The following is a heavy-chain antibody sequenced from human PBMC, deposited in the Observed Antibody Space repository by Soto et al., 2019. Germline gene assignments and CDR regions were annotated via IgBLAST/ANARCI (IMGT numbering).Heavy chain of an antibody. Sequence: HPVGSLRLSCAASGFTFSSYAVSWVRQAPGKGPEWISSISGSGSTIYCADSVKGRFTISRDNSKNTLYLQMSSLRAEDTAVYYCAKVFYYYDSSGYYYFDYWGQGTLVTVSS. D-gene: IGHD3-22*01. V-gene: IGHV3-23*01. J-gene: IGHJ4*02. CDR2: ISGSGSTI. CDR1: GFTFSSYA. CDR3: AKVFYYYDSSGYYYFDY.